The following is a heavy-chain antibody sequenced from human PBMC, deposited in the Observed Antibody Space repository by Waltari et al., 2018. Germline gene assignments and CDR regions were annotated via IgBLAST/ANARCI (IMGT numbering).Heavy chain of an antibody. CDR3: ARQPIEGNLPDWFDP. Sequence: QVQLQQSGPGLVKPSETLSLTCTVSGYSISNVYYWGWIRQPPGKGLEWIGSIHHSGSAYYNPSLNSRVTISLETSKNQFPLKLTSVAATDTAIYYCARQPIEGNLPDWFDPWGQGTLVTVSS. J-gene: IGHJ5*02. D-gene: IGHD1-1*01. V-gene: IGHV4-38-2*02. CDR1: GYSISNVYY. CDR2: IHHSGSA.